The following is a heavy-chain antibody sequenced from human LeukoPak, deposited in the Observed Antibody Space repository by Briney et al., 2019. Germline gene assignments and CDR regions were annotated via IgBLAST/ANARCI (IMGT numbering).Heavy chain of an antibody. CDR3: ARSTLTINWFDP. CDR1: GYSISSGYY. CDR2: IYHSGST. D-gene: IGHD1-14*01. J-gene: IGHJ5*02. Sequence: PSETLSLTCAVSGYSISSGYYWGWIRQPPGKGLEWIGSIYHSGSTYYNPSLKSRVTISVDTSKNQFSLKLSSVTAADTAVYYCARSTLTINWFDPWAREPWSPSPQ. V-gene: IGHV4-38-2*01.